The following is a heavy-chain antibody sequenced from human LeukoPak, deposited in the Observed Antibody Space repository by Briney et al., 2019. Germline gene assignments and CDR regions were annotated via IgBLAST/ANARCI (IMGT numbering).Heavy chain of an antibody. CDR2: IYYSGST. D-gene: IGHD3-10*01. J-gene: IGHJ6*02. CDR3: ARGYGRWFGDPLGYYGMDV. CDR1: GGSISSSSYY. Sequence: PSETLSLTCTVSGGSISSSSYYWGWIRQPPGKGLERIGSIYYSGSTYYNPSPKSRVTISVDTSKNQFSLKLSSVTAADTAVYYCARGYGRWFGDPLGYYGMDVWGQGTTVTVSS. V-gene: IGHV4-39*01.